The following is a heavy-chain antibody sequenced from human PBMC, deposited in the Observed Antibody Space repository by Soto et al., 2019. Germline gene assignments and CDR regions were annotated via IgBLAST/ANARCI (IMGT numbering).Heavy chain of an antibody. Sequence: ASVKVSCKASGYTFTSYGISWARQAPGQGLEWMGWISAYNGNTNYAQKLQGRVTMTTYTSTSPSYMELRGLRSDDTALFYCARDDGWELLFFAFYIWGQGTMVTVSS. D-gene: IGHD1-26*01. V-gene: IGHV1-18*01. CDR1: GYTFTSYG. J-gene: IGHJ3*02. CDR2: ISAYNGNT. CDR3: ARDDGWELLFFAFYI.